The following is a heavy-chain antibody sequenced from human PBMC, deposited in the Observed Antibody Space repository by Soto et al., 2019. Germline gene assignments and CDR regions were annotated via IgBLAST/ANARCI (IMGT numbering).Heavy chain of an antibody. CDR1: GGSISSSSYY. V-gene: IGHV4-39*01. CDR3: ARHQAGPFDY. CDR2: IYYSGST. Sequence: QLQLQESGPGLVKPSETLSLTCTVSGGSISSSSYYWGWIRQPPGKGLEWIGSIYYSGSTNYNPSLKSRVTISVDTSQNHFSLKLSSVTAADTAVYYCARHQAGPFDYWGPGTLVTVSS. J-gene: IGHJ4*02. D-gene: IGHD6-13*01.